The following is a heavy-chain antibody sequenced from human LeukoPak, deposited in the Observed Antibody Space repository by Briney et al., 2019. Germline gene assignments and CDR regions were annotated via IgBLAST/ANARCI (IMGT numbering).Heavy chain of an antibody. V-gene: IGHV1-69*13. CDR3: AKDMNMYYDVLTGLDPFDI. CDR1: GGTFSNFA. D-gene: IGHD3-9*01. Sequence: SVKVSCKASGGTFSNFAINWVRQAPGQGLEWLGGVIPFLGTANYAQRFQGRVTITADESTGTAYMELSSLRYEDTAVYFCAKDMNMYYDVLTGLDPFDIWGQGAMVTVSS. CDR2: VIPFLGTA. J-gene: IGHJ3*02.